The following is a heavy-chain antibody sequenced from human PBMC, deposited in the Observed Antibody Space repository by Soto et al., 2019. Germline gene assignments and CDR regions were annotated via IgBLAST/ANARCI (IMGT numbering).Heavy chain of an antibody. Sequence: QVQLVQSGAEVKEPGASVTVSCRASGDRFTDYYMHWVRQAPGQGLEWMGWINPNSGVTKYAQKFQGWVTMTRDTSIRTVYMQLSRLGFDDTAIYYCPRESGGATATLDYYYFYMDVWGTGTRVTVSS. D-gene: IGHD5-12*01. CDR2: INPNSGVT. J-gene: IGHJ6*03. CDR3: PRESGGATATLDYYYFYMDV. V-gene: IGHV1-2*04. CDR1: GDRFTDYY.